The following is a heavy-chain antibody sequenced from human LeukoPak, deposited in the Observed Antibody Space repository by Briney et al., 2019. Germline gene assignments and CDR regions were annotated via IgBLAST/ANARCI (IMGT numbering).Heavy chain of an antibody. D-gene: IGHD1-14*01. CDR2: ISSDSGTR. CDR3: ARAAQPGCDP. V-gene: IGHV3-48*01. J-gene: IGHJ5*02. Sequence: GGTLRLSCGASGLTFSTYSMNWVRQAPGKGLEWVSYISSDSGTRYYADSVKGRFTISRDNAKNSLYLQMNSLRAEDTAVYYCARAAQPGCDPWGQGTLVTVSS. CDR1: GLTFSTYS.